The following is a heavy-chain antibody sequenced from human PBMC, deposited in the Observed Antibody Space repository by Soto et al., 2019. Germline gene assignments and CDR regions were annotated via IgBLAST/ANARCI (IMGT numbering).Heavy chain of an antibody. CDR3: AKGGDDSSGYYFLTLGS. V-gene: IGHV3-30*18. J-gene: IGHJ4*02. CDR1: GFTFSSFG. Sequence: QVQLVESGGGVVQPGKSLRLSCAASGFTFSSFGMHWVRQAPGKGLEWVAVITYDGNKRYYADSLKGRFTISRENSKNTLYLQMNSLRAEDTAVYYCAKGGDDSSGYYFLTLGSWGQGTLVTVSS. D-gene: IGHD3-22*01. CDR2: ITYDGNKR.